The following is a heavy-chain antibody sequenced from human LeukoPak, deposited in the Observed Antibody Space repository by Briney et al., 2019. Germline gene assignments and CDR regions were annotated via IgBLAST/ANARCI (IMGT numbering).Heavy chain of an antibody. Sequence: GDSLRLSCVASGFSLSDYPMTWVRQSPGRGLEWVSTIGGSDDTYYADSVKGRFTISRDTSKNTLYLHIHSLGAEDTAVYYCARSRVVDRRGYFDFWGQGTLVTASS. V-gene: IGHV3-23*01. J-gene: IGHJ4*02. CDR1: GFSLSDYP. CDR3: ARSRVVDRRGYFDF. CDR2: IGGSDDT. D-gene: IGHD2-15*01.